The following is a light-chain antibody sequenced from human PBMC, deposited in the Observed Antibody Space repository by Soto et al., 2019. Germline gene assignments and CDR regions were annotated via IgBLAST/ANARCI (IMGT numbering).Light chain of an antibody. V-gene: IGKV3-15*01. CDR3: QQYNNWPGLT. CDR1: QSVSRN. Sequence: EIVMTQSPATLSVSPGERATLSCRASQSVSRNLACYQQKPGQAPMLLIYGSFTKPAGIPARFSGSGSWTEFTLTISSLQSEDFAVYYCQQYNNWPGLTFGGGTKVEIK. CDR2: GSF. J-gene: IGKJ4*01.